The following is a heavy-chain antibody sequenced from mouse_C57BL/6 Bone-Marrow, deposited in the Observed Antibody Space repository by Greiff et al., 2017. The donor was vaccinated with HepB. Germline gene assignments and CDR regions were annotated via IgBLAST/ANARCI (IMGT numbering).Heavy chain of an antibody. V-gene: IGHV14-4*01. CDR3: TKVNGGDYYAMDY. D-gene: IGHD2-2*01. Sequence: VQLQQSGAELVRPGASDKLSCTASGFNIKDDYMHWVKQRPEQGLEWIGWIDPENGDTEYASKFQGKATITADTSSNTAYLQLSSLTSEDTAVYYCTKVNGGDYYAMDYWGQGTSVTVSS. J-gene: IGHJ4*01. CDR1: GFNIKDDY. CDR2: IDPENGDT.